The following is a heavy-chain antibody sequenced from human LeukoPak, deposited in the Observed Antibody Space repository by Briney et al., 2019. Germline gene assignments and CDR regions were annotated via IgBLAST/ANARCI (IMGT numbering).Heavy chain of an antibody. Sequence: GGSLRLSCAASGFTFSSYNMNWVRKAPGKGLEWVSYVSSSSTTIDYADSVKGRFTISRDNAKNSLYLQMNSLRAEDTAVYYCARRPPRDSSSWFGGYYYYMDVWGKGTTVTVSS. J-gene: IGHJ6*03. CDR1: GFTFSSYN. CDR2: VSSSSTTI. CDR3: ARRPPRDSSSWFGGYYYYMDV. V-gene: IGHV3-48*01. D-gene: IGHD6-13*01.